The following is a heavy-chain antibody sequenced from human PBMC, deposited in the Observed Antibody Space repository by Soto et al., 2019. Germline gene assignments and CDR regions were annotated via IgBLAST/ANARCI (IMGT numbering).Heavy chain of an antibody. CDR1: GFNFSTYY. D-gene: IGHD1-26*01. V-gene: IGHV3-7*01. CDR2: IAEDGSKK. CDR3: VRGGAALPH. J-gene: IGHJ4*02. Sequence: EVQLVESGGDLVQPGGSLRLSCAASGFNFSTYYMGWVRQAPGKGLEWVANIAEDGSKKDYADSVKGRFTVSRDNADNSVHLQMHSLRVEDTALYFCVRGGAALPHWGQGGWVTVSS.